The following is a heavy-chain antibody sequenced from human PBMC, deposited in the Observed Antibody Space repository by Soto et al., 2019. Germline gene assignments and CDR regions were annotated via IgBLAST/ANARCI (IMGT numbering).Heavy chain of an antibody. Sequence: QVQLQESGPGLVKPSETLSLTCTVSGGFISSYYWSWIRQPPGKGLEWIGYIYYSGSTNYNPSLKSRVTISVDTSKNQFSLKLSSVTAADTAVYYCARTYGGYYDYWGQGTLVTVSS. CDR2: IYYSGST. CDR1: GGFISSYY. D-gene: IGHD2-8*01. V-gene: IGHV4-59*01. J-gene: IGHJ4*02. CDR3: ARTYGGYYDY.